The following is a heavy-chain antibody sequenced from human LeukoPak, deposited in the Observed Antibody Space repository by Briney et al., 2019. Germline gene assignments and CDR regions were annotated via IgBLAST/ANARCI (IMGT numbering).Heavy chain of an antibody. J-gene: IGHJ6*03. D-gene: IGHD5/OR15-5a*01. CDR1: GGSISPISSSTYY. CDR3: VRHGYSVYAWLYYYMDV. Sequence: SETLSLTCTVSGGSISPISSSTYYWGWIRQTPDKGLEWIGSVDYSGTAYYNASLKSRLTMSVDTSKNHLSLRLTSVTAADTALYYCVRHGYSVYAWLYYYMDVWGKGTTVTVSS. CDR2: VDYSGTA. V-gene: IGHV4-39*02.